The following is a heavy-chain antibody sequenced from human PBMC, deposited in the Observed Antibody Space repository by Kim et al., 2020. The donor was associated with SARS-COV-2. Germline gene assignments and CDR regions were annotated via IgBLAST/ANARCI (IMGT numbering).Heavy chain of an antibody. V-gene: IGHV3-7*01. J-gene: IGHJ3*02. CDR3: ARGDRGRGDAFDI. D-gene: IGHD1-26*01. Sequence: YVDSVKGRFTISRDNAKQSLYLQMNSLGDEDTALYYCARGDRGRGDAFDIWGQGTLVTVSS.